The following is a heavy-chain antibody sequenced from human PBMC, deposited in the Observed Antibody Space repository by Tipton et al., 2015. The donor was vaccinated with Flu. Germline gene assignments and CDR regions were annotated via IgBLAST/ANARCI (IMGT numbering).Heavy chain of an antibody. J-gene: IGHJ2*01. V-gene: IGHV4-59*02. CDR2: ILYSGST. CDR3: VRDHALESPRPESYFDL. D-gene: IGHD6-6*01. Sequence: TLSLTCNVSGGSVTGYYWSWIRQSPGRGLEWIGYILYSGSTGYNPSLKTREAISIDTAKNQYSLKLTSVTAADTAVYYCVRDHALESPRPESYFDLWGRGILVPVSS. CDR1: GGSVTGYY.